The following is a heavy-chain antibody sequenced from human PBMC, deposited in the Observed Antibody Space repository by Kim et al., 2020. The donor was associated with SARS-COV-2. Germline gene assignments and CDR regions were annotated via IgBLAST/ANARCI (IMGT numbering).Heavy chain of an antibody. CDR3: ARDPPATI. Sequence: GGSLRLSCAASGFTFSSYAMHWVRQAPGKGLEWVAVISYDGSNKYYADSVKGRFTISRDNSKNTLYLQMNSLRAEDTAVYYCARDPPATIWGQGTLVTVSS. CDR2: ISYDGSNK. CDR1: GFTFSSYA. V-gene: IGHV3-30*04. D-gene: IGHD2-15*01. J-gene: IGHJ4*02.